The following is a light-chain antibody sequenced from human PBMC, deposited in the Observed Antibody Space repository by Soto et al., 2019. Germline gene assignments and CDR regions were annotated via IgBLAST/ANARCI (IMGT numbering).Light chain of an antibody. J-gene: IGKJ4*01. CDR1: QSVSRY. V-gene: IGKV3-11*01. Sequence: EIVLTQSPATLSLSPGERATLSCRASQSVSRYLAWYQQKPGQAPRLLIYDASNTATGIPARFSGSRSGTAVTHTISSLEPEDFEGYYCQERSNWPPGTLTGGGGTKVEIK. CDR2: DAS. CDR3: QERSNWPPGTLT.